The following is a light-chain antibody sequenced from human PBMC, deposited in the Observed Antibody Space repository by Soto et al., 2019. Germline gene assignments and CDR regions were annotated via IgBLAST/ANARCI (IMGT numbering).Light chain of an antibody. CDR2: DAS. CDR1: QSVRSN. Sequence: EKVMTQSPATLSVSPGERATLSCRASQSVRSNLAWYQQKPGQPPRLLIYDASTRATGIPSRFSGSGSGTEFTLTISSLKSKDFAVYYCQQYDNWPRTFGQGTKVDIK. V-gene: IGKV3-15*01. J-gene: IGKJ1*01. CDR3: QQYDNWPRT.